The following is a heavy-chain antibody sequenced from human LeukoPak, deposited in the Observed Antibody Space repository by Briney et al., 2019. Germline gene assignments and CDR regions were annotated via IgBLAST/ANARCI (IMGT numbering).Heavy chain of an antibody. Sequence: SQTRSLTCTVSGGSISSGSYYWSWIRQPAGKGLEWIGRIYTSGSTNYNPSLKSRVTITVDTSKNQFSLKLSSVTAADTAVYYCARDTAAYCSGGSCYYPDYWGQRTLVTVSS. CDR1: GGSISSGSYY. CDR3: ARDTAAYCSGGSCYYPDY. J-gene: IGHJ4*02. D-gene: IGHD2-15*01. V-gene: IGHV4-61*02. CDR2: IYTSGST.